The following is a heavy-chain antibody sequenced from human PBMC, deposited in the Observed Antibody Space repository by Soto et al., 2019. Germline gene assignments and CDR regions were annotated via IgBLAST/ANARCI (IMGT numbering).Heavy chain of an antibody. CDR2: IIPIFGTA. V-gene: IGHV1-69*01. CDR1: GGTFSSYA. Sequence: QVQLVQSGAEVKKPGSSVKVSCKASGGTFSSYAISWVRQAPGQGLEWMGGIIPIFGTANYAQKFQGRVTTTADEYTSTAYMELSSLRSEDTAVYYCARGVYMRKYGGYWAQTTRSAYYYGMDVWGQGTTVTVSS. CDR3: ARGVYMRKYGGYWAQTTRSAYYYGMDV. D-gene: IGHD5-12*01. J-gene: IGHJ6*02.